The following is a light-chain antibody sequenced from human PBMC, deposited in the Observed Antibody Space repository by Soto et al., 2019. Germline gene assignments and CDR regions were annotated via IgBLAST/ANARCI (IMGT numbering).Light chain of an antibody. J-gene: IGKJ4*01. Sequence: AIQMTQSPSSLSASVGDRVTITCRASQGIRSDLGWYQQKPGKAPNLLIYGATSLQSGVPSRFSGSGSGTDFTLTISSLQPEDFATYYCLQDYIYPLTFGGGTKLEIK. V-gene: IGKV1-6*01. CDR3: LQDYIYPLT. CDR1: QGIRSD. CDR2: GAT.